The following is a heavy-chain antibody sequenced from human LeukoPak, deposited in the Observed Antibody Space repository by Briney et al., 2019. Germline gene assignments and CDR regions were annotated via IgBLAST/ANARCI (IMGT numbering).Heavy chain of an antibody. CDR3: ARGTEEVSTISETFDI. V-gene: IGHV4-59*01. Sequence: SETLSLTFIVSGGSMNNFFWAWIRQTPEKRLEWIGYVYYGGSSKYNPSLERRVSISLDTSKNQFSLRLTAVTAADAATYYCARGTEEVSTISETFDIWGQGTAVTVSS. CDR2: VYYGGSS. J-gene: IGHJ3*02. CDR1: GGSMNNFF. D-gene: IGHD5-24*01.